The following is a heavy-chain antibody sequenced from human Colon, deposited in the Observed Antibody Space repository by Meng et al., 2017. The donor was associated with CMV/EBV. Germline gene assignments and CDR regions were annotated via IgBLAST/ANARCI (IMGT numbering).Heavy chain of an antibody. V-gene: IGHV4-61*01. Sequence: SETLSLTCTVSGGSVSSGSYYWSWLRQPPGKGLEWIGYIYYSGSTNYNPSLKSRVTLSADTSRNQFSLKLSSVTAADTAVYYCARDGGNQYFDYWGQGTLVTVSS. D-gene: IGHD1-14*01. CDR1: GGSVSSGSYY. CDR3: ARDGGNQYFDY. J-gene: IGHJ4*02. CDR2: IYYSGST.